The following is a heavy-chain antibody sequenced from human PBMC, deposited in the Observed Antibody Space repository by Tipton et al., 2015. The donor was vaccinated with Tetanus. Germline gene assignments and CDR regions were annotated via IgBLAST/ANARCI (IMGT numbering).Heavy chain of an antibody. CDR3: ASTVGHSGGYYYYYGMDV. CDR2: MNHSGST. Sequence: TLSLTCAVYGGSFSGYPWSWVRQPPGKGLEWIGEMNHSGSTNYNPSLKSRVTISVDTSKRQFSLNLSSVTAADTAVYYCASTVGHSGGYYYYYGMDVWGQGTTVTVSS. J-gene: IGHJ6*02. V-gene: IGHV4-34*01. D-gene: IGHD3-16*01. CDR1: GGSFSGYP.